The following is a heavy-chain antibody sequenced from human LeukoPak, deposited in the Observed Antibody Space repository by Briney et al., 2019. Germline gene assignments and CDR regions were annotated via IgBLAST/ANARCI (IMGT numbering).Heavy chain of an antibody. V-gene: IGHV3-48*03. J-gene: IGHJ4*02. D-gene: IGHD2-8*01. Sequence: QPGGSLRLSCAASGFTFSSYEMNWVRQAPGKGLEWVSYISSSGSTIYYADSVRGRFTISRDNAKNSLYLQMNSLRAEDTAVYYCAMYGSFFDYWGQGTLVTDSS. CDR2: ISSSGSTI. CDR3: AMYGSFFDY. CDR1: GFTFSSYE.